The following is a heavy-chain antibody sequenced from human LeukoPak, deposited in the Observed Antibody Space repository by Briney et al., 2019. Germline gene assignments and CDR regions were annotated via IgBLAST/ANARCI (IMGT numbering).Heavy chain of an antibody. CDR1: GFTFSDYY. V-gene: IGHV3-11*01. CDR2: ISSSGSTI. J-gene: IGHJ6*02. D-gene: IGHD6-13*01. Sequence: PGGSLRLSCAASGFTFSDYYMSWIRQAPGKGLEWVSYISSSGSTIYYADSVKGRFTISRDNAKNSLYLQMNSLRAEDTAVYYCAREHIAAARMREYYYGMDVWGQGTTVTVSS. CDR3: AREHIAAARMREYYYGMDV.